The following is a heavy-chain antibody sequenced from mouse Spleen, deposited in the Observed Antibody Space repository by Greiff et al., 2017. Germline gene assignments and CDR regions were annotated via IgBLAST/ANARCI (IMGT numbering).Heavy chain of an antibody. CDR1: GFTFSSYA. Sequence: EVQLVESGGGLVKPGGSLKLSCAASGFTFSSYAMSWVRQTPEKRLEWVATISDGGSYTYYPDNVKGRFTISRDNAKNNLYLQMSHLKSEDTAMYYCARDGGFYRTWFAYWGQGTLVTVSA. CDR3: ARDGGFYRTWFAY. CDR2: ISDGGSYT. J-gene: IGHJ3*01. V-gene: IGHV5-4*01.